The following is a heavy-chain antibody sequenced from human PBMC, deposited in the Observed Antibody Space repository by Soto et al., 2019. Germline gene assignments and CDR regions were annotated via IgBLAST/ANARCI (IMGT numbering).Heavy chain of an antibody. Sequence: GASVKVSCKASGGTFSSYTISWVRQAPGQGLEWMGRIIPILGIANYAQKFQGRVTITADESTSTAYMELSSLRSEDTAVYYCASLYYDSSGYYYFDYWGQGTLVTVSS. CDR3: ASLYYDSSGYYYFDY. V-gene: IGHV1-69*02. CDR1: GGTFSSYT. CDR2: IIPILGIA. D-gene: IGHD3-22*01. J-gene: IGHJ4*02.